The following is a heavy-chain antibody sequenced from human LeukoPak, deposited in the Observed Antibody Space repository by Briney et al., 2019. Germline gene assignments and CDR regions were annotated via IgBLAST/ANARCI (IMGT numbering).Heavy chain of an antibody. D-gene: IGHD3-22*01. CDR1: GYTFTSYG. V-gene: IGHV1-18*01. CDR2: ISAYNGNR. Sequence: ASVKVSCKASGYTFTSYGISWVRQAPGQGLEWMGWISAYNGNRNYAQKLQGRVTMTTDTSTSTAYMELRSLRSDDTAVYFCARHNYYDSSGYSRYWGQGTLVTVSS. CDR3: ARHNYYDSSGYSRY. J-gene: IGHJ4*02.